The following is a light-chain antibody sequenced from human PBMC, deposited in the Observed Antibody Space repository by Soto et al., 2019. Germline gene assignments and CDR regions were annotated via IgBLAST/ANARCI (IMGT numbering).Light chain of an antibody. V-gene: IGKV3-20*01. Sequence: EIVLTQSPGTLSLSPGEGATLSCRASQSVSSSYLAWYQQKPGQAPRLLIYGASSRATGIPDRFSGSGSGTDFTLTSSRLEPEDFAVYYCQQYGSSPTFGGGTKVEIK. CDR3: QQYGSSPT. CDR1: QSVSSSY. J-gene: IGKJ4*01. CDR2: GAS.